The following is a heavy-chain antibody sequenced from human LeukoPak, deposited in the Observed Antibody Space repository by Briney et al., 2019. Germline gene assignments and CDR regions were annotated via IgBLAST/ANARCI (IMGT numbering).Heavy chain of an antibody. Sequence: SETLSLTCTVSGGSISSSSYYWGWIRQPPGKGLEWIGEINHSGSTNYNPSLKSRVTISVDTSKNQFSLKLSSVTAADTAVYYCARGLTVTEYSNWFDPWGQGTLVTVSS. CDR1: GGSISSSSYY. J-gene: IGHJ5*02. D-gene: IGHD4-17*01. CDR2: INHSGST. V-gene: IGHV4-39*07. CDR3: ARGLTVTEYSNWFDP.